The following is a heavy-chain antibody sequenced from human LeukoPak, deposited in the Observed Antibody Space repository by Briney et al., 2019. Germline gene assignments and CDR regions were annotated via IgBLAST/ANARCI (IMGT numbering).Heavy chain of an antibody. CDR1: GDSISSSSYF. CDR3: ARGCGSYLYYFDY. Sequence: SETLSLTCNVSGDSISSSSYFWGWIRQPPGKGLEWIGSIYFSGRTYYNMSLKSRVIISIDTSKNQFSLKVSSVTAADTAVYYCARGCGSYLYYFDYWGQGTLVTVSS. D-gene: IGHD1-26*01. V-gene: IGHV4-39*01. CDR2: IYFSGRT. J-gene: IGHJ4*02.